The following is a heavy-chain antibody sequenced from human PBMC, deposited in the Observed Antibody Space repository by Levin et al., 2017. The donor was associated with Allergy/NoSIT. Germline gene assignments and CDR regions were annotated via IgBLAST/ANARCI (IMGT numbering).Heavy chain of an antibody. J-gene: IGHJ4*02. Sequence: ASVKVSCKASGYTFTGYYMHWVRQAPGQGLEWMGWINPNSGGTNYAQKFQGWVTMTRDTSISTAYMELSRLRSDDTAVYYCARVRCSSTSCEELFDYWGQGTLVTVSS. CDR2: INPNSGGT. CDR3: ARVRCSSTSCEELFDY. CDR1: GYTFTGYY. D-gene: IGHD2-2*01. V-gene: IGHV1-2*04.